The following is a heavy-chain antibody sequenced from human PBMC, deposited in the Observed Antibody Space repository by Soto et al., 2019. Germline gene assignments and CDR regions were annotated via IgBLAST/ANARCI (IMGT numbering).Heavy chain of an antibody. CDR2: ISSSSSYT. CDR3: ARDQGVRGVIIQYYYGMDV. CDR1: GFTFSDYY. V-gene: IGHV3-11*05. D-gene: IGHD3-10*01. J-gene: IGHJ6*02. Sequence: QVQLVESGGGLVKPGGSLRLSCAASGFTFSDYYMSWIRQAPGKGLEWVSYISSSSSYTNYADSVKGRFTISRDNAKNSLYLQMNSLRAEDTAVYYCARDQGVRGVIIQYYYGMDVWGQGTTVTVSS.